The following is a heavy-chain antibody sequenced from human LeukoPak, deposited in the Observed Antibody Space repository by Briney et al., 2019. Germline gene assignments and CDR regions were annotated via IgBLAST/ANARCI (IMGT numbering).Heavy chain of an antibody. D-gene: IGHD6-25*01. CDR1: GFTFSNYA. Sequence: EGSLRLSCAASGFTFSNYALSWVRQAPGKGLEWVSIVSGSGSFTYYADSVKGRFTISRDNSKNTLFLQMNSLRSEDTAVYHCAKGVDSSGGSFDYWGQGTLVTVSS. V-gene: IGHV3-23*01. J-gene: IGHJ4*02. CDR3: AKGVDSSGGSFDY. CDR2: VSGSGSFT.